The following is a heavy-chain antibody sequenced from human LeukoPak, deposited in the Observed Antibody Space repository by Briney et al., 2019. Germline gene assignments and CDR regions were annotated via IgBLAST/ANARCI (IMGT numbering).Heavy chain of an antibody. J-gene: IGHJ4*02. D-gene: IGHD5-18*01. CDR3: ASGYSYGYDVY. CDR2: INHSGST. V-gene: IGHV4-34*01. CDR1: GGSFSGYY. Sequence: SETLSLTCAVYGGSFSGYYWSWIRQPPGKGLEWIGEINHSGSTNYNPSLKSRVTISVDTSKNQFSLKLSSVTAAVTAVYYCASGYSYGYDVYWGQGTLVTVSS.